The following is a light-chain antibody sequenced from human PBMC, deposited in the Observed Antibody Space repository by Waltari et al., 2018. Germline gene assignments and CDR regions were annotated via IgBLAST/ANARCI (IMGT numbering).Light chain of an antibody. Sequence: IVMTQTPLSLPVNPGQPAYFSCKSGQSLLDSDGKTHLSWYLHRPGQPPQGLIYGVSNRFSGVPDRFSGSGSGTEFTLTISRVEADVVGVYYCLQSNHLPWTFGQGTKVE. CDR1: QSLLDSDGKTH. CDR2: GVS. J-gene: IGKJ1*01. V-gene: IGKV2D-29*01. CDR3: LQSNHLPWT.